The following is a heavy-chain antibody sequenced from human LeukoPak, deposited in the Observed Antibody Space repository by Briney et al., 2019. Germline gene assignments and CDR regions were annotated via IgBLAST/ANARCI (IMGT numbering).Heavy chain of an antibody. V-gene: IGHV3-21*01. CDR1: GFTFSSYS. CDR3: ARLAAAGTRYFDY. D-gene: IGHD6-13*01. Sequence: KSGGSLRLSCAASGFTFSSYSMNWVRQAPGKGLEWVSSISSSSSYIYYADSVKGRSTISRDNAKNSLYLQMNSLRAEDTAVYYCARLAAAGTRYFDYWGQGTLVTVSP. CDR2: ISSSSSYI. J-gene: IGHJ4*02.